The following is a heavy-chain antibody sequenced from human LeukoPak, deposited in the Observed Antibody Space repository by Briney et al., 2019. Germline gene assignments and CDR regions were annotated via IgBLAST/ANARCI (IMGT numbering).Heavy chain of an antibody. CDR2: IKQDGSEK. D-gene: IGHD5-18*01. V-gene: IGHV3-7*01. J-gene: IGHJ5*02. CDR1: GFTFSSYW. Sequence: GGSLRLSCAASGFTFSSYWMSWVRQAPGKGLEWVANIKQDGSEKYYVDSVKGRFTISRDNAKNSLYLQMNSLRAEDTAVYYCARSAAMVTGPNWFDPWGQGTLVTVSS. CDR3: ARSAAMVTGPNWFDP.